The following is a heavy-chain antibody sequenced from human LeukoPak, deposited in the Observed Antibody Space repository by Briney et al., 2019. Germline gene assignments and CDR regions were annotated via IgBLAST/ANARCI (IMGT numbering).Heavy chain of an antibody. CDR2: IGGSGGST. V-gene: IGHV3-23*01. Sequence: PGGSLRLSCVASGFPFRSYAMSWVRQAPGKGLEWVSSIGGSGGSTYSADSVKGRFTISRDTSKSTLFLQMNNLRAEDTAVYYCAKDGPGNGWPDLDYWGQGTLVTASS. D-gene: IGHD6-19*01. CDR3: AKDGPGNGWPDLDY. J-gene: IGHJ4*02. CDR1: GFPFRSYA.